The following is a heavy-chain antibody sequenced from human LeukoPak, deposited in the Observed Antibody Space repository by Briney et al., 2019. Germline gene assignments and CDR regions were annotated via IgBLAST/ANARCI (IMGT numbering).Heavy chain of an antibody. D-gene: IGHD2-15*01. CDR1: GGSFSGYY. Sequence: SETLSLTCAVYGGSFSGYYWSWIRQPPGKGLEWIGEINHSGSTNYNPSLKSRVTISVDTSKNQFSLKLSSVTAADTAVYYCARAPIVVVVAATPAFHWIDPWGQGTLVTVSS. CDR2: INHSGST. J-gene: IGHJ5*02. V-gene: IGHV4-34*01. CDR3: ARAPIVVVVAATPAFHWIDP.